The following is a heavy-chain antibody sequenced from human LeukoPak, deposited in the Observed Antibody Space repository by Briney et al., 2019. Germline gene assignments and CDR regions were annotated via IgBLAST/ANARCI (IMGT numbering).Heavy chain of an antibody. Sequence: GGSLRLSCAASRFTFSSYSMNWVRQAPGKGPEWVSYISSSSSTIYYADSVKGRFTISRDNAKNTLYLQMNSLRAEDTAVYYCARDDPTGSYYVGFDYWGQGTLVTVSS. CDR1: RFTFSSYS. D-gene: IGHD1-26*01. J-gene: IGHJ4*02. CDR2: ISSSSSTI. CDR3: ARDDPTGSYYVGFDY. V-gene: IGHV3-48*01.